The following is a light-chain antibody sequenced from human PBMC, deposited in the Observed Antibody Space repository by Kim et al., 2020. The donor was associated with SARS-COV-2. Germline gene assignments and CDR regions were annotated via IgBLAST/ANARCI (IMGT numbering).Light chain of an antibody. Sequence: ASTGDRVTITCRASQGISSYLAWYQQKPGKAPKLLIYAASTLQSGVPSRFSGSGSGTEFTLTISCLQAEDFATYYCQQYYSYPLLFGGGTKVDIK. CDR2: AAS. CDR3: QQYYSYPLL. V-gene: IGKV1-8*01. CDR1: QGISSY. J-gene: IGKJ4*01.